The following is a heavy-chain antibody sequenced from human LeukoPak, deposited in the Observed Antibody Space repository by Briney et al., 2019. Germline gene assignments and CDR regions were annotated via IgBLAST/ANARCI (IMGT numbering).Heavy chain of an antibody. CDR1: GYTFTGCY. D-gene: IGHD5-18*01. CDR3: APQPYDGHTALNY. V-gene: IGHV1-2*02. J-gene: IGHJ4*02. Sequence: ASVKVSCKASGYTFTGCYMHWVRQAPGQGLEWMGWINPNSGGTNYAQKFQGRVTMTRDTSISTAYMELSSLRSDDTAVYYCAPQPYDGHTALNYWGQGTLVTVSS. CDR2: INPNSGGT.